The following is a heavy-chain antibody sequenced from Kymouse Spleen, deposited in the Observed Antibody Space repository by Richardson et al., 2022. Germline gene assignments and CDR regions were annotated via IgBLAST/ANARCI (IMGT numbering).Heavy chain of an antibody. D-gene: IGHD3-10*01. CDR2: INHSGST. Sequence: QVQLQQWGAGLLKPSETLSLTCAVYGGSFSGYYWSWIRQPPGKGLEWIGEINHSGSTNYNPSLKSRVTISVDTSKNQFSLKLSSVTAADTAVYYCASFLYGSGSYYGDYWGQGTLVTVSS. J-gene: IGHJ4*02. CDR1: GGSFSGYY. V-gene: IGHV4-34*01. CDR3: ASFLYGSGSYYGDY.